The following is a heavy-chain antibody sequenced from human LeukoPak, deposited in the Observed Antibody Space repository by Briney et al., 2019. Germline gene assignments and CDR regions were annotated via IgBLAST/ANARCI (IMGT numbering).Heavy chain of an antibody. CDR2: IRSKAYGGTT. J-gene: IGHJ6*03. CDR3: TSGYCSSTSCYGAGHYYYYMDV. V-gene: IGHV3-49*03. Sequence: PGGSLRLSCTASGFTFGDYAMSWFRQAPGKGLEWVGFIRSKAYGGTTEYAASVKGRFTISRDDSKSIAYLQMNSLKTEDTAVYYCTSGYCSSTSCYGAGHYYYYMDVWGKGTTVTVSS. CDR1: GFTFGDYA. D-gene: IGHD2-2*03.